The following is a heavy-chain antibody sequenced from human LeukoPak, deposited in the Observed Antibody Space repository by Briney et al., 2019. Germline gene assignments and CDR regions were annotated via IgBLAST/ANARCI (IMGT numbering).Heavy chain of an antibody. J-gene: IGHJ6*03. D-gene: IGHD3-10*01. CDR3: AREPINVIRGYYYYYMDV. CDR2: IKPNRGAT. CDR1: GHTFTDYY. V-gene: IGHV1-2*02. Sequence: ASVKVSCKASGHTFTDYYIHWVRQAPGQGLEWMGWIKPNRGATNYAQKFQGRVTMTRDTSISTAYMELRRLTSDDTAVYYCAREPINVIRGYYYYYMDVWGKGTTVTISS.